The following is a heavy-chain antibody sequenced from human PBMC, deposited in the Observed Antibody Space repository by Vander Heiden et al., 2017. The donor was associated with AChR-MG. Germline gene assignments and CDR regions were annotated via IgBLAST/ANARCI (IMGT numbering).Heavy chain of an antibody. D-gene: IGHD3-10*01. CDR2: IIPILGIA. CDR3: ARSGSGSYYNGFDP. Sequence: QVQLVQSGAEVKKPGSSVKVSCKASGGTFSSYAISWVRQAPGQGLEWMGRIIPILGIANYAQKFQGRVTITADKSTSTAYMELSSLRSEDTAVYYCARSGSGSYYNGFDPWGQETLVTVSS. CDR1: GGTFSSYA. V-gene: IGHV1-69*04. J-gene: IGHJ5*02.